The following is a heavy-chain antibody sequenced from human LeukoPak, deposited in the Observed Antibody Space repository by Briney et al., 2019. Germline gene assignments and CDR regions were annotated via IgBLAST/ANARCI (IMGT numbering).Heavy chain of an antibody. Sequence: GGSLRLSCAASGFTFSSYSMNWVRQAPGKGLEWVSAISGSGGSTYYADSVKGRFTISRDNSKNTLYLQMNSLRAEDTAVYYCAKSLNDYGDYLSPEIDYWGQGTLVTVSS. J-gene: IGHJ4*02. CDR3: AKSLNDYGDYLSPEIDY. V-gene: IGHV3-23*01. CDR2: ISGSGGST. D-gene: IGHD4-17*01. CDR1: GFTFSSYS.